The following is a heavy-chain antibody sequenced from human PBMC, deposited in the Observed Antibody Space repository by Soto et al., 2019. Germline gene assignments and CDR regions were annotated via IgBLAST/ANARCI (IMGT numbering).Heavy chain of an antibody. CDR2: INHSGST. D-gene: IGHD6-6*01. CDR1: GGSFSGYY. CDR3: ATISSYLYYYYYGMDV. J-gene: IGHJ6*02. V-gene: IGHV4-34*01. Sequence: QVQLQQWGAGLLKPSETLSLTCAVYGGSFSGYYWSWIRQPPGKGLEWIGEINHSGSTNYNPSLKSRVTISVDTSKTQFSLKLSSVTAADTAVYYCATISSYLYYYYYGMDVWGQGTTVTVSS.